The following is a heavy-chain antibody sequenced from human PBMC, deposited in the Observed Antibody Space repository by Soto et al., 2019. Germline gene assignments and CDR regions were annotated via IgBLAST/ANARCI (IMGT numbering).Heavy chain of an antibody. J-gene: IGHJ6*02. V-gene: IGHV1-46*01. CDR1: GYTLTELS. D-gene: IGHD2-15*01. CDR2: INPSGGST. CDR3: ARANVVVAATPSYYYYGMDV. Sequence: GASVKVSCKVSGYTLTELSMHWVRQAPGKGLEWMGIINPSGGSTSYAQKFQGRVTMTRDTSTSTVYMELSSLRSEDTAVYYCARANVVVAATPSYYYYGMDVWGQGTTVTVSS.